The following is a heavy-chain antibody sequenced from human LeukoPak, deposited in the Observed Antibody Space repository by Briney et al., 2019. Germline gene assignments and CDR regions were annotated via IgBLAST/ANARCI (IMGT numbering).Heavy chain of an antibody. CDR3: ARDRCSHYYYGMDV. Sequence: ASVKVSCKASGYTFSNHGISWVRQAPGQGLEWMGWISAYNGDTNYAQKLQGRVTMTTDTSTSTAYMELRSLRSDDTAVYYCARDRCSHYYYGMDVWGQGTTVTVSS. D-gene: IGHD2-15*01. J-gene: IGHJ6*02. CDR2: ISAYNGDT. V-gene: IGHV1-18*01. CDR1: GYTFSNHG.